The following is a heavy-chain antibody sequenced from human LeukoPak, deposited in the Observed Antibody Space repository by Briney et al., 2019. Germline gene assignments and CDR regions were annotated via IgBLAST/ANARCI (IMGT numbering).Heavy chain of an antibody. CDR3: AREAVAARGRFDY. D-gene: IGHD2-15*01. CDR2: ISHSGST. V-gene: IGHV4-4*02. Sequence: SETLSLTCAVSGGSISSSNWWSWVRQPPGRGLEWLGEISHSGSTDYNPSLKSRVTMSVDKSKNQFSLKVTFVTVADTAVYYCAREAVAARGRFDYWGQGTLVTVSS. CDR1: GGSISSSNW. J-gene: IGHJ4*02.